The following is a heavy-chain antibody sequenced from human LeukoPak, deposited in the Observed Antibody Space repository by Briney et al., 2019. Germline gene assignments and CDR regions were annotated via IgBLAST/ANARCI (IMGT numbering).Heavy chain of an antibody. J-gene: IGHJ3*02. D-gene: IGHD5-24*01. Sequence: GGSLRLACVASGFTFRNYWMHWVRQVPGKGLVWVSRIKSDGIGANYADSVKGRFTISRDNAENTLYLQMNSLRAEDTAVYYCASRRDGYNAFDIWGQGTMVTVSS. CDR2: IKSDGIGA. CDR1: GFTFRNYW. V-gene: IGHV3-74*01. CDR3: ASRRDGYNAFDI.